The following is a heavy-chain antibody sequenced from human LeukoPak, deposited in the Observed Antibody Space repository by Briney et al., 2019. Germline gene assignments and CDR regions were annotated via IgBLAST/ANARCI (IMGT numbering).Heavy chain of an antibody. J-gene: IGHJ4*02. Sequence: GGSLRLSCAASGFTFSSYVMHWVRQAPGKGLEWVAVIWYDGSNKYSADSVKGRFITSRDNSKNILYLQMNSLRAEDTVVYYCAREGSGTYSKSLDNGGQGTMVTVS. CDR2: IWYDGSNK. D-gene: IGHD1-26*01. CDR1: GFTFSSYV. CDR3: AREGSGTYSKSLDN. V-gene: IGHV3-33*01.